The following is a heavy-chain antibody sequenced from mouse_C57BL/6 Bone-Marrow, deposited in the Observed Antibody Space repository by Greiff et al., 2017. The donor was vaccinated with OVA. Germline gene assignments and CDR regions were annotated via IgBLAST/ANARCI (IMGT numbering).Heavy chain of an antibody. CDR2: INSDGGST. D-gene: IGHD3-2*02. J-gene: IGHJ3*01. Sequence: EVKLQESGGGLVQPGESLKLSCESNEYAFPSYDMSWVRKTPEKRLELVAAINSDGGSTYYPDTMKSRFIISRDNTKKTLYLQMSRLRSEDTALYYCTRHSSGYGFAYGGQGTLVTVSA. V-gene: IGHV5-2*01. CDR1: EYAFPSYD. CDR3: TRHSSGYGFAY.